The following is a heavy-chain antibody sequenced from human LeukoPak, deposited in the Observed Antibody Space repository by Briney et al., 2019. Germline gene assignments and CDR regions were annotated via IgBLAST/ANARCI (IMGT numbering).Heavy chain of an antibody. CDR3: ARVGGCSGGGCYSGVYKYHYMDV. CDR1: GYTFTSYG. Sequence: GASVKVSCKASGYTFTSYGFSWVRQAPGLGLEWMGWISGYSGNTKYVQKFQGRVTMTTDTSTRTAYMELRSLRSDDTAVYYCARVGGCSGGGCYSGVYKYHYMDVWGKGTTVTVSS. D-gene: IGHD2-15*01. V-gene: IGHV1-18*01. CDR2: ISGYSGNT. J-gene: IGHJ6*03.